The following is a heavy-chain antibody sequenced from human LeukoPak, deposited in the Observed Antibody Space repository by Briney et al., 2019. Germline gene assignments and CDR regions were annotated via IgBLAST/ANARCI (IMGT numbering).Heavy chain of an antibody. CDR1: GFTFSSYS. V-gene: IGHV3-7*01. Sequence: QTGRSLRLSCAASGFTFSSYSMNWVRQAPGEGLEWVANIKQDGSEKYYVDSVKGRFTISRDNAKNSLYLQMNSLRAEDTAVYYCARDGDSDAFDIWGQGTMVTVSS. D-gene: IGHD4-17*01. J-gene: IGHJ3*02. CDR2: IKQDGSEK. CDR3: ARDGDSDAFDI.